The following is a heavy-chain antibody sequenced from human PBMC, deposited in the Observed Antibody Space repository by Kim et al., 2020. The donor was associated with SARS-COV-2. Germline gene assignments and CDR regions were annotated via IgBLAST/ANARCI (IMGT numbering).Heavy chain of an antibody. CDR3: ARDPADP. CDR1: GFPFSSYW. Sequence: GGSLRLSCAASGFPFSSYWMSCVRQAPGKGLEWVATIKQDGSEKKYVDSVKGRFTISRDNVKNSLYLQMNSLRAEDTAVYYCARDPADPWGQGTLVTVSS. V-gene: IGHV3-7*01. D-gene: IGHD2-2*01. J-gene: IGHJ5*02. CDR2: IKQDGSEK.